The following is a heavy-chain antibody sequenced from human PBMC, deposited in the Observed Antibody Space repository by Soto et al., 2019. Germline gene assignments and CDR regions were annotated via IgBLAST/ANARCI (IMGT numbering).Heavy chain of an antibody. J-gene: IGHJ5*02. CDR1: GGSISSYY. CDR2: IYYSGST. CDR3: ARGDCSSTSCYMSWFDP. Sequence: PSETLSLTCTVSGGSISSYYWSWIRQPPGKGLEWIGYIYYSGSTNYNPSLKSRVTISVDTSKNQFSLKLSSVTAADTAVYYCARGDCSSTSCYMSWFDPWGQGTLVTVSS. D-gene: IGHD2-2*02. V-gene: IGHV4-59*01.